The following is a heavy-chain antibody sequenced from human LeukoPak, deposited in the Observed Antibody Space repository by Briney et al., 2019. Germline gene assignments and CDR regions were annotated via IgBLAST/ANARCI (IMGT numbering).Heavy chain of an antibody. V-gene: IGHV3-11*01. CDR1: GFHFSDYY. CDR2: ISSSGNKI. D-gene: IGHD6-13*01. J-gene: IGHJ4*02. Sequence: GGSLRLSCAAPGFHFSDYYMSWIRQAPGKGLERVSYISSSGNKIHYADTVKSRFTITGDNAKNSLYLQMNSLRAEYTAVYYCARDYGVAAAGTFDYWGQGTLVTVSS. CDR3: ARDYGVAAAGTFDY.